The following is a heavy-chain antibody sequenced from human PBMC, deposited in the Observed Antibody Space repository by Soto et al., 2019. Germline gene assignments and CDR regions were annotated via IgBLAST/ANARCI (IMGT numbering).Heavy chain of an antibody. CDR3: ARAGRNGGYLDY. V-gene: IGHV1-18*01. CDR1: GYTFNSYG. Sequence: QVQLVQSGAEVKRPGASVKVSCKASGYTFNSYGISWVRQAPGQGLEWMGWISVYNGNTNYAQKVQGRVTMTTDTSTSTAYMELRSLRPDDTAVYYCARAGRNGGYLDYWGQGTVVTVSS. J-gene: IGHJ4*02. D-gene: IGHD2-8*01. CDR2: ISVYNGNT.